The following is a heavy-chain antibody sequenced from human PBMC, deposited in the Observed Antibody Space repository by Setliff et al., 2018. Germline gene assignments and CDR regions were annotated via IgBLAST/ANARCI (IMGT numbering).Heavy chain of an antibody. D-gene: IGHD3-16*02. CDR2: IDYSGTI. CDR3: ARSGDYIWGSYRPYYFDH. Sequence: LSLTCIVSGGSISSSSYYWGWIRQPPGKGLEWIGSIDYSGTIYYNPSLKSRVTISVDTSKNQVSLKLSSVTAADTAVYYCARSGDYIWGSYRPYYFDHWGQGTLVTVSS. J-gene: IGHJ4*02. V-gene: IGHV4-39*07. CDR1: GGSISSSSYY.